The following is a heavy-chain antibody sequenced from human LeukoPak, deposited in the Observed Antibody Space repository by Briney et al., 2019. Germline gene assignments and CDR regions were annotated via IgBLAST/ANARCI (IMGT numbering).Heavy chain of an antibody. V-gene: IGHV1-69*04. CDR1: GYTFTSYG. CDR2: IIPILGIA. Sequence: GASVKVSCKASGYTFTSYGISWVRQAPGQGLEWMGRIIPILGIANYAQKFQGRVTITADKSTSTAYMELSSLRSEDTAVYYCARGYCSSTSCYDDNWFDPWGQGTLVTVSS. J-gene: IGHJ5*02. D-gene: IGHD2-2*01. CDR3: ARGYCSSTSCYDDNWFDP.